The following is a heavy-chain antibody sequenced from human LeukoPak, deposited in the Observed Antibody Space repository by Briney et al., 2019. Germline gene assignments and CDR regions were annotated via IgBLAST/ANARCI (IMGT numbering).Heavy chain of an antibody. CDR1: GYTFTGYY. CDR2: INPNSGGT. CDR3: ARTPWWDPHLFDY. J-gene: IGHJ4*02. Sequence: GASVKVSCKASGYTFTGYYMHWVRQAPGQGLEWMGWINPNSGGTNYAQKFQGRVTMTRDTSISTAYMELSRLRSDDTAVYYCARTPWWDPHLFDYWGQGTLVTVSS. V-gene: IGHV1-2*02. D-gene: IGHD1-26*01.